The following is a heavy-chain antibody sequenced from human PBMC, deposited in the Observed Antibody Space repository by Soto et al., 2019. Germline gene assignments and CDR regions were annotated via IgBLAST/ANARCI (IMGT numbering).Heavy chain of an antibody. J-gene: IGHJ6*02. D-gene: IGHD6-6*01. CDR2: IYPGDSDT. CDR1: GYIFTNYW. Sequence: GESLKISCQGSGYIFTNYWIGWVRQMPGKDLEWMGIIYPGDSDTRYSPSFQGQVTISADKSISTAYLQWSSLKASDTAMYYCAGRAGSSSSGLYYGLDVWGQGTTVTVSS. V-gene: IGHV5-51*01. CDR3: AGRAGSSSSGLYYGLDV.